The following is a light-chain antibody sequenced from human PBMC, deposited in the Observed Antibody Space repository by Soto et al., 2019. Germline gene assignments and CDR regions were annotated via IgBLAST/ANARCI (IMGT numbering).Light chain of an antibody. Sequence: DIVMTQSPDSLAVSLGARATINCKSSQSVLYSSNNKNYLAWYQQKAGQPPKLLIYWASTRESGVPDRFSGSGSGTDFTLTISSLQAEDVAVYYCQQYYSTPGVTFGQGTKVEIK. V-gene: IGKV4-1*01. J-gene: IGKJ1*01. CDR2: WAS. CDR1: QSVLYSSNNKNY. CDR3: QQYYSTPGVT.